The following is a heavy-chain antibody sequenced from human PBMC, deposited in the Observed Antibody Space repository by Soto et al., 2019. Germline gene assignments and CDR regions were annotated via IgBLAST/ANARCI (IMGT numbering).Heavy chain of an antibody. Sequence: QITLKESGPTLVKPTQTLTLTCTFSGFSLSTSGVGVGWIRQPPGKALEWLALIYWNDDKRYSPSLKSRLTITKDTSKNQVVLTLTNMDPVDTATYYCAHILRYFDWLLPQFDYWGQGTLVTVSS. D-gene: IGHD3-9*01. CDR1: GFSLSTSGVG. V-gene: IGHV2-5*01. CDR2: IYWNDDK. J-gene: IGHJ4*02. CDR3: AHILRYFDWLLPQFDY.